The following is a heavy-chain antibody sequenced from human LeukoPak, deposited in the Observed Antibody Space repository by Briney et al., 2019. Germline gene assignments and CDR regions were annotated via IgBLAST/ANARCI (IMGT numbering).Heavy chain of an antibody. J-gene: IGHJ4*02. CDR1: GFTFSSYA. V-gene: IGHV3-23*01. D-gene: IGHD3-10*01. CDR3: AKGGHYYGSGSDY. CDR2: ISGSGGST. Sequence: GGSLRLSCAASGFTFSSYAMSWVRQAPGKGLEWVSAISGSGGSTYYADSVKGRFTISRDNSKNTPYLQMNSLRAEDTAVYYCAKGGHYYGSGSDYWGQGTLVTVSS.